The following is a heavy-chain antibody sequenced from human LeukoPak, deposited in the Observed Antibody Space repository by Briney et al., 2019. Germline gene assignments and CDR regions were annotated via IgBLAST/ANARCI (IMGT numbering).Heavy chain of an antibody. V-gene: IGHV3-53*01. D-gene: IGHD6-19*01. CDR3: ARDERGSGFIYFDY. CDR2: IYSGGST. J-gene: IGHJ4*02. Sequence: PGGSLRLSCLASGFIVSNNYMSWVRQAPGKGLEWVSVIYSGGSTYYADSVKGRFTISRDNSKNTLYLQMNSLRAEDTAVYYCARDERGSGFIYFDYWGQGTLVTVSS. CDR1: GFIVSNNY.